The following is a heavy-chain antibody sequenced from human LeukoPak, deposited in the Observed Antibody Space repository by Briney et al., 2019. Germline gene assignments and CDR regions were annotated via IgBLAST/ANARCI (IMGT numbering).Heavy chain of an antibody. CDR1: GFAFNTYA. CDR3: AKGNSGYNSGYYYHFFDY. Sequence: GGSLRLSCAASGFAFNTYAMSWVRQAPGKGLEWVSSIGGGGGTYYADSLKGRFTISRDNSKNTLYLQMNSLRAEDTAVYYCAKGNSGYNSGYYYHFFDYWGQGTLVTVSS. J-gene: IGHJ4*02. V-gene: IGHV3-23*01. CDR2: IGGGGGT. D-gene: IGHD5-12*01.